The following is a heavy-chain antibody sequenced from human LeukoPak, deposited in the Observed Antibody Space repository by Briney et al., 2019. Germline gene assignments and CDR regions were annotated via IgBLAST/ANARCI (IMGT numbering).Heavy chain of an antibody. CDR2: ISWNSGSI. J-gene: IGHJ4*02. Sequence: PGRSLRLSCAASGFTFDDYAMHWVRQAPGKGLEWVSGISWNSGSIGYADSAKGRFTISRDNAKNSLYLQMNSLRAEDTALYYCAKGYCSSTSCYIDYWGQGTLVTVSS. V-gene: IGHV3-9*01. CDR3: AKGYCSSTSCYIDY. D-gene: IGHD2-2*02. CDR1: GFTFDDYA.